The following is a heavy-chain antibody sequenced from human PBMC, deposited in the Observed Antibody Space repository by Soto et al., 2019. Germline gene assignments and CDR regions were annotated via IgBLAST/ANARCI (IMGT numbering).Heavy chain of an antibody. CDR1: GFTVNNYA. Sequence: GGSLRISCAASGFTVNNYAMNWVRQAPGKGLEWVATISATGGSTYYADSVKGRFTISRDNSKNTLYLQMNGLRVEDTAVYYCAKDRLAGNFDYWGQGTQVTVSS. J-gene: IGHJ4*02. CDR3: AKDRLAGNFDY. V-gene: IGHV3-23*01. CDR2: ISATGGST.